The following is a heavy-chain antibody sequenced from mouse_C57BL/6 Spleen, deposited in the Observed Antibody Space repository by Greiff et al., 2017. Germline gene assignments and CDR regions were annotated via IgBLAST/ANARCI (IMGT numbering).Heavy chain of an antibody. Sequence: QVQLQQPGAELVMPGASVKLSCKASGYTFTSYWMHWVKQRPGQGLEWIGEIDPSDSYTNYNQKFKGKSTLTVDKSSSTAYMQLSSLTSDDSAVYYCARSGGDYYAMDYWGQGTSVTVSS. CDR1: GYTFTSYW. V-gene: IGHV1-69*01. J-gene: IGHJ4*01. CDR2: IDPSDSYT. D-gene: IGHD1-1*02. CDR3: ARSGGDYYAMDY.